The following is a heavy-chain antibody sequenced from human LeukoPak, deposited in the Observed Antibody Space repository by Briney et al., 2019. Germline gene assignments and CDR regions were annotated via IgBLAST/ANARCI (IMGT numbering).Heavy chain of an antibody. J-gene: IGHJ4*02. D-gene: IGHD6-13*01. Sequence: PGGSLRLSCAASGFTFSSYGMHWVRQAPGKGLEWVAVIWYDGSNKYYADSVKGRFTISRDNSKNTLYLQMNSLRAEDTAVYYCARKGSSSWSFDYWGQGTLVTVSS. V-gene: IGHV3-33*01. CDR3: ARKGSSSWSFDY. CDR1: GFTFSSYG. CDR2: IWYDGSNK.